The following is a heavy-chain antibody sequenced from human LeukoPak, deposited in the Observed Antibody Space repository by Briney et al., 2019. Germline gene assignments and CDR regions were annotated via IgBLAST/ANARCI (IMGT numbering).Heavy chain of an antibody. CDR1: GGTFSSYA. CDR3: ARAPYGGTMNWYFDL. V-gene: IGHV1-69*05. J-gene: IGHJ2*01. D-gene: IGHD4/OR15-4a*01. CDR2: IIPIFGTA. Sequence: SVKVSCKASGGTFSSYAISWVRQAPGQGLEWMGGIIPIFGTANYAQKFQGRVTITTDESTCTAYMELSSLRSEDTAVYYCARAPYGGTMNWYFDLWGRGTLVTVSS.